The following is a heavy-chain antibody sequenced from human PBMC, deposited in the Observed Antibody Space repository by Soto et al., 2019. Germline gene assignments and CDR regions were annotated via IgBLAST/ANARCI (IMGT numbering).Heavy chain of an antibody. CDR2: INAGNGNT. D-gene: IGHD3-10*01. Sequence: ASVKVSCKASGYTFASYAMHWVRQAPGQRLEWMGWINAGNGNTKYSQKFQGRVTITRDTSSSTAYLQWSSLKASDTAMYYCARPPLPGFGKYAMDVWGQGTTVTVSS. CDR1: GYTFASYA. CDR3: ARPPLPGFGKYAMDV. J-gene: IGHJ6*02. V-gene: IGHV1-3*01.